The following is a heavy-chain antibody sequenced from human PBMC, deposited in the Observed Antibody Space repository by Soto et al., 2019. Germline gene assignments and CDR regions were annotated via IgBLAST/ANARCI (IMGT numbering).Heavy chain of an antibody. Sequence: SETLSLTCTVSGGSISSYYWSWIRQPPGKGLEWIGYIYYSGSTNYNPSLKSRVTVSVDTSKNQFSLKLSSVTAADTAVYYCARERYYGMDVWGQGTTVTVSS. CDR3: ARERYYGMDV. V-gene: IGHV4-59*01. CDR1: GGSISSYY. CDR2: IYYSGST. J-gene: IGHJ6*02.